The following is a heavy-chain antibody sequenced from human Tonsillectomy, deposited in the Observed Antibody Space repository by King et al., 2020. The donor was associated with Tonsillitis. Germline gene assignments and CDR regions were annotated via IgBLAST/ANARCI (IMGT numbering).Heavy chain of an antibody. CDR1: GFTFSSYA. Sequence: DVQLVESGGGLVQPGGSLRLSCAASGFTFSSYAMNWVRQAPGKGLEWVSTISGSGITTYYADSVKGRFTISRDNSKNTLYLQMNSLRVEDTAVYYCAKGHTMVRGAFILCDALDLWGQGTRVTVSS. CDR3: AKGHTMVRGAFILCDALDL. J-gene: IGHJ3*01. V-gene: IGHV3-23*04. D-gene: IGHD3-10*01. CDR2: ISGSGITT.